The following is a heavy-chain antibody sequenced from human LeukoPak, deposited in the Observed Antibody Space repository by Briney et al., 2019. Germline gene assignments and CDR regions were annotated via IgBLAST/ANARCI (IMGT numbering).Heavy chain of an antibody. CDR3: ARGPVTTYYYYYGMDV. J-gene: IGHJ6*02. D-gene: IGHD4-17*01. CDR2: INHSGST. CDR1: GGSFSGYY. Sequence: SETLSLTCAVYGGSFSGYYWSWIRQPPGKLLEWIGEINHSGSTNYNPSLKSRVTISVDTSKNQFSLKLSSVTAADTAVYYCARGPVTTYYYYYGMDVWGQGTTVTVSS. V-gene: IGHV4-34*01.